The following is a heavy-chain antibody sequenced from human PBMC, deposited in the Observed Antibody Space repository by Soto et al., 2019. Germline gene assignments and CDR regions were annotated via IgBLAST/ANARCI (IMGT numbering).Heavy chain of an antibody. CDR3: ARRYGYSFDY. V-gene: IGHV4-39*07. D-gene: IGHD1-1*01. CDR1: GGSISSSSYY. Sequence: PSETLSLTCTVSGGSISSSSYYWGWIRQPPGKGLEWIGSIFYSGSTYYNPSLKSRVTISVDTSKNQFSLKLSSVTAADTALYYCARRYGYSFDYWGQGILVTVSS. J-gene: IGHJ4*02. CDR2: IFYSGST.